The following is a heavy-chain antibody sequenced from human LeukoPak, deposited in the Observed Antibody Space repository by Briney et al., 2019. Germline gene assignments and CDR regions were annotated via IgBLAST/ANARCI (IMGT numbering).Heavy chain of an antibody. Sequence: GGSLRLSCAASGFTFSSYGMHWVRQAPGKGLEWVAVISYDGSNKYYADSVKGRFTISRDNSKNTLYLQMNSLRAEDTAMYYCARGDDSGYYDYFDYWGQGALVTVSS. J-gene: IGHJ4*02. V-gene: IGHV3-30*03. D-gene: IGHD3-22*01. CDR1: GFTFSSYG. CDR3: ARGDDSGYYDYFDY. CDR2: ISYDGSNK.